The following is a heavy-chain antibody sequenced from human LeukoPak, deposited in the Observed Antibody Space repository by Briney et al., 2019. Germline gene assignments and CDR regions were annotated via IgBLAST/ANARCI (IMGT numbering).Heavy chain of an antibody. CDR2: IKRDGSEK. CDR3: ARICTNGICWVTS. V-gene: IGHV3-7*01. CDR1: GFTFSSYW. Sequence: GGSLRLSCAASGFTFSSYWMTWVRQAPGKGLEWVANIKRDGSEKYYVDSVKGRFTISRKNAKNSLYLQMNSLRAEDTAVYYCARICTNGICWVTSWGQGTLVTVSS. J-gene: IGHJ5*02. D-gene: IGHD2-8*01.